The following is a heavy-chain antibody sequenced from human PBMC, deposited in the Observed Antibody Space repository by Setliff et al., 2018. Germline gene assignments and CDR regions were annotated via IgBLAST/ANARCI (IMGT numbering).Heavy chain of an antibody. J-gene: IGHJ3*01. Sequence: SETLSLTCTVYGGSFSDHFWCWIRQPPGKGLEWIGEINHSGSTNYNPSLKSRVTISVDASKNQFSLKLTSVTAADTAVYFCARVPHIWFGDLVTFDDAFDVWGQGTMVTVS. D-gene: IGHD3-10*01. V-gene: IGHV4-34*01. CDR1: GGSFSDHF. CDR2: INHSGST. CDR3: ARVPHIWFGDLVTFDDAFDV.